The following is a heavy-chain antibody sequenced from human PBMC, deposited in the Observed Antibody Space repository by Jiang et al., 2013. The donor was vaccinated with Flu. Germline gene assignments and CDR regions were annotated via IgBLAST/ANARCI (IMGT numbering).Heavy chain of an antibody. CDR1: GGSISSYY. CDR3: ASVRYGDYVYAD. CDR2: IYYSGST. V-gene: IGHV4-59*01. J-gene: IGHJ4*02. Sequence: GPGLVKPSETLSLTCTVSGGSISSYYWSWIRQPPGKGLEWIGYIYYSGSTNYNPSLKSRVTISVDTSKNQFSLKLSSVTAADTAVYYCASVRYGDYVYADWGQGTLVTVSS. D-gene: IGHD4-17*01.